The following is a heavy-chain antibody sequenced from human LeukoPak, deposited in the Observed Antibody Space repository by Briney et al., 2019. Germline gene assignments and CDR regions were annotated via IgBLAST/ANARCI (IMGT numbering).Heavy chain of an antibody. D-gene: IGHD3-22*01. J-gene: IGHJ1*01. Sequence: SETLSLTCAVYRGSSSDFYCSWIRQSPGKGLEWIGEINHSGSTNYNPSLKSRVTISVDTSKNQLSLKLSSLTAADTAVYYCAYSSAYQQHWGQGTLVTVSS. CDR1: RGSSSDFY. V-gene: IGHV4-34*01. CDR2: INHSGST. CDR3: AYSSAYQQH.